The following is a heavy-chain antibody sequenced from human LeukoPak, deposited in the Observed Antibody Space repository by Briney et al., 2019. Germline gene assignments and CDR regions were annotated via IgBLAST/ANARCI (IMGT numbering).Heavy chain of an antibody. J-gene: IGHJ4*02. CDR3: AKAWDPWTSSIAAHTIY. Sequence: ASVKVSCKASGYTFTSYGISWVRQAPGQGLEWMGWISAYNGNTNYAQKLQGRVTMTTDTSTSTAYMELRSLRSDDTAVYYCAKAWDPWTSSIAAHTIYWGQGTLVTVSS. CDR2: ISAYNGNT. V-gene: IGHV1-18*01. D-gene: IGHD6-6*01. CDR1: GYTFTSYG.